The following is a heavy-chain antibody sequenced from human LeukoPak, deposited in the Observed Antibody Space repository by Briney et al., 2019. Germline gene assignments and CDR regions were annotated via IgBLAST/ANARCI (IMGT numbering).Heavy chain of an antibody. Sequence: PSETLSLTCTVSGGSISDYYWRWIRQPAGKGLEWIGRIHPSGTTNYNPSLKSRVTVSVDTPKNQFSLKLSSVTAADTAVYYCARASGRYPTIDYWGQGTLVTVSS. D-gene: IGHD1-26*01. CDR1: GGSISDYY. CDR2: IHPSGTT. CDR3: ARASGRYPTIDY. V-gene: IGHV4-4*07. J-gene: IGHJ4*02.